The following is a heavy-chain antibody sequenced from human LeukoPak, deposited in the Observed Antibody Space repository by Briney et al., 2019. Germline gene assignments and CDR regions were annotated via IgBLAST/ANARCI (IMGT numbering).Heavy chain of an antibody. CDR3: ARGQDYYGSGAQSNWFDP. CDR1: GGSISSYY. V-gene: IGHV4-59*01. J-gene: IGHJ5*02. D-gene: IGHD3-10*01. Sequence: SETLSLTCTVSGGSISSYYWSWIRQPPGKGLEWIGYIYYSGSTNYNPSLKSRVTISVDTSKNQFSLKLSSVTAADTAVYYCARGQDYYGSGAQSNWFDPWGQGTLVTVSS. CDR2: IYYSGST.